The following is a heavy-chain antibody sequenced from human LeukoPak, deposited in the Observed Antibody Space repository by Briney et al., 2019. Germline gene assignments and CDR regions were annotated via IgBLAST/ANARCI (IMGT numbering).Heavy chain of an antibody. J-gene: IGHJ4*02. CDR3: ARDLYGDYYFDY. D-gene: IGHD4-17*01. Sequence: PGGSLRLSCAASGFTFDDYGMSWVRQAPGRGLEWVSGINWNGGSTGYADSVKGRFTISRDNAKNSLYLQMNSLRAEDTALYYCARDLYGDYYFDYWGQGTLVTVSS. CDR2: INWNGGST. CDR1: GFTFDDYG. V-gene: IGHV3-20*04.